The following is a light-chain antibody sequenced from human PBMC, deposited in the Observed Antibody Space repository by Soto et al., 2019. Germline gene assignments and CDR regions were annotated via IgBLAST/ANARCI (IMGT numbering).Light chain of an antibody. Sequence: QSVLTQPPSASGSPGQSVTISCTGTSSEVGGYNYVSWYQQYPGRVPKLMIYEVTKRPSGVPDRFSGSKSGNTASLTVFGLQAVDEADYYCSSYAASNNFYFVFGGGTKVTV. CDR1: SSEVGGYNY. J-gene: IGLJ3*02. CDR2: EVT. V-gene: IGLV2-8*01. CDR3: SSYAASNNFYFV.